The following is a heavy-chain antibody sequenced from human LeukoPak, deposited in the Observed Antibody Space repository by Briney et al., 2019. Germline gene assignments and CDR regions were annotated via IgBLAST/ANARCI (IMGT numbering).Heavy chain of an antibody. Sequence: SVKVSCKASGGTFSSYAISWVRQAPGQGLEWMGMIIPIFGTANYAQKFQGRVTITTDESTSTAYMELSSLRSEDTAVYYCARGGMATIQGPLDYWGQGTLVTVSS. CDR1: GGTFSSYA. J-gene: IGHJ4*02. D-gene: IGHD5-24*01. CDR3: ARGGMATIQGPLDY. CDR2: IIPIFGTA. V-gene: IGHV1-69*05.